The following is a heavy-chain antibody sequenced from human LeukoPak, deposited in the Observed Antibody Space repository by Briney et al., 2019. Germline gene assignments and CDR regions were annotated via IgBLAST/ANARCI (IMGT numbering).Heavy chain of an antibody. CDR2: INPSGGST. J-gene: IGHJ4*02. V-gene: IGHV1-46*01. CDR1: GYTFTSYY. Sequence: ASVTVSCTASGYTFTSYYMHWVRQAPGQGLEWMGIINPSGGSTSYAQKFQSRVTMTRDTSTSTVYMELSSLRSEDTAVYYCARVSSGWYGGPYYFDYWGQGTLVTVSS. CDR3: ARVSSGWYGGPYYFDY. D-gene: IGHD6-19*01.